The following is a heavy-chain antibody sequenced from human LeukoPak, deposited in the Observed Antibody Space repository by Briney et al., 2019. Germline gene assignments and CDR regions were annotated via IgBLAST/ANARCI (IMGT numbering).Heavy chain of an antibody. V-gene: IGHV4-59*01. J-gene: IGHJ4*02. CDR3: ARDQYSYGHFDY. Sequence: PSETLSLTCTVSGGSISSYYWSWIRQPPGKGLEWIGYIYCSGSTNYNPSLKSRVTISVDTSKNQFSLKLSSVTAADTAVYYCARDQYSYGHFDYWGQGTLVTVSS. D-gene: IGHD5-18*01. CDR1: GGSISSYY. CDR2: IYCSGST.